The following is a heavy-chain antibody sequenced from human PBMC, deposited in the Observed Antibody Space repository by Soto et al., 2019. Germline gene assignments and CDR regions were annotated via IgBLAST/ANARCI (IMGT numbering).Heavy chain of an antibody. J-gene: IGHJ6*02. D-gene: IGHD2-21*01. CDR2: INPNSGGT. V-gene: IGHV1-2*04. CDR3: ARAPGDWRSYYYYGMDV. Sequence: QVQLVQSGAEVKKPGASVKVSCKASGYTFTGYYMHWVRQAPGQGLEWMGWINPNSGGTNYAQKFQGWVTMTRDTSISTAYMELSRLRSDDTAVYYCARAPGDWRSYYYYGMDVWGQGTTVTVSS. CDR1: GYTFTGYY.